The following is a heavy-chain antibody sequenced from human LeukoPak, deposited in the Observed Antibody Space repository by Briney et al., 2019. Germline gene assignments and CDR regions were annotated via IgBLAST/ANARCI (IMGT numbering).Heavy chain of an antibody. CDR3: AREGHSSGNCGMFDI. Sequence: PGGSLRLSCAASGFSLSSSVMHWVRQGPGKGLEYVSGIDGSGSSTHYANSLKDRFTISKDNSKNTLYLQMGSLRVEDMAVYYCAREGHSSGNCGMFDIWGQGTMVTVSS. D-gene: IGHD3-22*01. J-gene: IGHJ3*02. V-gene: IGHV3-64*01. CDR2: IDGSGSST. CDR1: GFSLSSSV.